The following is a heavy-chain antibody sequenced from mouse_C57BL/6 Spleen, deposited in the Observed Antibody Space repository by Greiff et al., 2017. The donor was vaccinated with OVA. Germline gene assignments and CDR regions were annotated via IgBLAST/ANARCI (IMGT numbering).Heavy chain of an antibody. CDR2: IDPETGGT. Sequence: VQLVESGAELVRPGASVTLSCKASGYTFTDYEMHWVKQTPVHGLEWIGAIDPETGGTAYNQKFKGKAILTADKSSSTAYMELRSLTSEDSAVYYCTRWDGYYRGYFDYWGQGTTLTVSS. J-gene: IGHJ2*01. V-gene: IGHV1-15*01. D-gene: IGHD2-3*01. CDR3: TRWDGYYRGYFDY. CDR1: GYTFTDYE.